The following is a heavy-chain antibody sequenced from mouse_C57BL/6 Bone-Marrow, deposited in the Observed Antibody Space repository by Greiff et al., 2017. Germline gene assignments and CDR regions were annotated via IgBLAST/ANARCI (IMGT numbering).Heavy chain of an antibody. CDR3: ARSKGLRQGFDY. CDR1: GYAFSSSW. V-gene: IGHV1-82*01. J-gene: IGHJ2*01. D-gene: IGHD2-12*01. Sequence: VQVVESGPELVKPGASVKISCKASGYAFSSSWMNWVKQRPGKGLEWIGRIYPGDGDTNYNGKFKGKATLTADKSSSTAYMQLSSLTSEDSAVYFCARSKGLRQGFDYWGQGTTLTVSS. CDR2: IYPGDGDT.